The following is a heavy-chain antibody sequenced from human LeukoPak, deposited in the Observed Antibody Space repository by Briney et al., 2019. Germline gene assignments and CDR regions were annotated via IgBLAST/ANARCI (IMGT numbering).Heavy chain of an antibody. CDR3: AKREETKHGSGSYPSGVDY. D-gene: IGHD3-10*01. CDR1: GFTFSSYA. J-gene: IGHJ4*02. V-gene: IGHV3-23*01. Sequence: GGSLRLSCAASGFTFSSYAMSWVRQAPGKGLEWVSAISGSGGSTYYADSVKGRFTISRDNSKNTLYLQLNSLRAEDTAVYYCAKREETKHGSGSYPSGVDYWGQGTLVTVSS. CDR2: ISGSGGST.